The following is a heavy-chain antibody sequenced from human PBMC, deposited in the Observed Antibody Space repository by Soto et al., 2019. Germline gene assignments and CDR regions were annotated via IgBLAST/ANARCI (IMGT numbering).Heavy chain of an antibody. J-gene: IGHJ3*02. CDR1: GFTFSSYA. CDR2: ISGSGGST. D-gene: IGHD2-15*01. CDR3: AKGTPDIVVVVATPGAFDI. Sequence: LSLTCAASGFTFSSYAMSWVRQAPGKGLEWVSAISGSGGSTYYADSVKGRFTISRDNSKNTLYLQMNSLRAEDTAVYYCAKGTPDIVVVVATPGAFDIWGQGTMVTVSS. V-gene: IGHV3-23*01.